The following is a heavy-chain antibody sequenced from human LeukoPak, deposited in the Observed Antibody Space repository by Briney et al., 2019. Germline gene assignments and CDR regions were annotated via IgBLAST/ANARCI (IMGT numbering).Heavy chain of an antibody. CDR3: AKAPVGHCSGAFCYHFDS. D-gene: IGHD2-15*01. J-gene: IGHJ4*02. Sequence: GGSLRLFYAASGFTFSTYAMSWVRQTPGKGLEWVAAISGSNPGTYHANSVKGRFTISRDNSKNTLHLQMSGLRAEDTARYYCAKAPVGHCSGAFCYHFDSWGQGSLVTVSS. CDR1: GFTFSTYA. CDR2: ISGSNPGT. V-gene: IGHV3-23*01.